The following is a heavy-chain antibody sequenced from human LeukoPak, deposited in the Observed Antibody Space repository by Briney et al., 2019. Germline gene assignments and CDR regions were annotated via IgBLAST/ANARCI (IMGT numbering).Heavy chain of an antibody. D-gene: IGHD2/OR15-2a*01. J-gene: IGHJ4*02. CDR1: GGSISSYY. CDR3: ARDKCNSSSCPKYFDY. CDR2: IYASGST. Sequence: PSETLSLTCTVSGGSISSYYWSWIRQPAGKGLEWIGRIYASGSTNYNPSLKSRVTMSVDTSKSQFSLNLSSVTAADTAVYYCARDKCNSSSCPKYFDYWGQGTLVTVSS. V-gene: IGHV4-4*07.